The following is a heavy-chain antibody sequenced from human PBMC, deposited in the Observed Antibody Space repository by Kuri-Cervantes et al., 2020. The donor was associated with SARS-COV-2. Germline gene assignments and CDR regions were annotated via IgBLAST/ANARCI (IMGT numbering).Heavy chain of an antibody. J-gene: IGHJ2*01. CDR3: ARAELGLGWFFDL. V-gene: IGHV4-34*01. CDR1: GGSLTGYY. D-gene: IGHD6-13*01. CDR2: INHDATI. Sequence: GSLRLSCAGGGGSLTGYYWTWIRQPPGKGLEWIGNINHDATINYNPSLKSRVTISLDTSTHHFSLKMQSVTAADTAVYCCARAELGLGWFFDLWGRGTLVTVSS.